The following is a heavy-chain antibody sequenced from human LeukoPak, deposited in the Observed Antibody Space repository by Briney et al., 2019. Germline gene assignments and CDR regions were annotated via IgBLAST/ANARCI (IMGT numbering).Heavy chain of an antibody. CDR2: INWSGGGT. CDR3: VRDLRIAVAGFFDY. Sequence: GGSLRLSCAASGFTFDDYGMSWVRQAPGKGLEWVAGINWSGGGTLYGDSVKGRFTISRDNAKKSLFLEMTSLRPEDTAFYYCVRDLRIAVAGFFDYWGQGILVTVSS. V-gene: IGHV3-20*04. CDR1: GFTFDDYG. D-gene: IGHD6-19*01. J-gene: IGHJ4*02.